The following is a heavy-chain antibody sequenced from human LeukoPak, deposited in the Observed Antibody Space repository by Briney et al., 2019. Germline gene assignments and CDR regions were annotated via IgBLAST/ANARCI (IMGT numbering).Heavy chain of an antibody. V-gene: IGHV4-4*02. J-gene: IGHJ4*02. CDR3: AGRISDFSSDY. D-gene: IGHD3-3*01. CDR2: IYHSGST. CDR1: GVSIISTNW. Sequence: PSGTLSLTCAVSGVSIISTNWWTWVRQPPGKGLEWIGEIYHSGSTNYNPSLKSRVTMSVDKSKNQFSLKVSSVTAADTAVYYCAGRISDFSSDYWGQGTLVTVSS.